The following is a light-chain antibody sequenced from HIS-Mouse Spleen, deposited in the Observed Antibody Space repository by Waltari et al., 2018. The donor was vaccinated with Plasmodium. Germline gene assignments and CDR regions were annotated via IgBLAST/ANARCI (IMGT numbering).Light chain of an antibody. V-gene: IGKV3-11*01. J-gene: IGKJ4*01. CDR2: DAS. CDR1: QSVSSY. CDR3: QQRSNWPRVLT. Sequence: EIVLTQSPATLSLSPGERATLSFRASQSVSSYLAWYQQNPGQAPRLLIYDASNRATGIPARFSGSGSGTDFTLTISSLEPEDFAVYYCQQRSNWPRVLTFGGGTKVEIK.